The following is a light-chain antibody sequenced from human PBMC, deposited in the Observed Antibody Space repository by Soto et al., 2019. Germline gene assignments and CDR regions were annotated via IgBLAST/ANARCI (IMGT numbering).Light chain of an antibody. V-gene: IGKV3-15*01. CDR2: DAS. J-gene: IGKJ1*01. CDR3: QQYNNWPRT. CDR1: QSISSN. Sequence: EIVMTQSPATLSVTPGERATLSCRASQSISSNLAWYQQKPGQAPRLLIYDASTRATGIPARFSGSGSGTEFTLTISSLQSADFAVYYCQQYNNWPRTFGLGPKVDIK.